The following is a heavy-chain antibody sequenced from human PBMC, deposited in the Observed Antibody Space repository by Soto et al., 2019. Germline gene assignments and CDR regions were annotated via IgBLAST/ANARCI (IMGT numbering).Heavy chain of an antibody. Sequence: SETLSLTCTFSGGSVSSGSYYWSWIRQPPGKGLEWIGYIYYSGSTNYNPSLKSRVTISVDTSKNQFSLKLSSVTAADTSVYYCAREQAAAGTPLFDYWGQGTLVTVSS. J-gene: IGHJ4*02. CDR3: AREQAAAGTPLFDY. CDR1: GGSVSSGSYY. D-gene: IGHD6-13*01. CDR2: IYYSGST. V-gene: IGHV4-61*01.